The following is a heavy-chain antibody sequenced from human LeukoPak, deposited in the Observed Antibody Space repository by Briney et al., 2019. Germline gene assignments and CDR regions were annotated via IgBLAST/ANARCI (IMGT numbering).Heavy chain of an antibody. CDR2: ITSDGSNT. Sequence: PGGSLRLSCAASGLTFSRYWMHWVRQVPGKGLVWVSRITSDGSNTRYADSVRGRFTISRDNAKNTLYLQMNSLRAEDTAVYYCARDVEAAAPNWFDPWGQGTLVTVSS. CDR3: ARDVEAAAPNWFDP. CDR1: GLTFSRYW. D-gene: IGHD6-13*01. J-gene: IGHJ5*02. V-gene: IGHV3-74*01.